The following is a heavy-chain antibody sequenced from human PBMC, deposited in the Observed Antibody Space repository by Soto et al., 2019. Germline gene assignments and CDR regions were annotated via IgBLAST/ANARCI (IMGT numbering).Heavy chain of an antibody. CDR1: GFTFSSYA. CDR2: IGESGTPT. J-gene: IGHJ4*02. D-gene: IGHD3-22*01. Sequence: GGSLRLSCAASGFTFSSYAMKWVRQAPGKGLEWVSLIGESGTPTYYADSVKGRFTISRDNSGNTLFLEMYSLRAEDTAVYYCVNIDPHYYDSSLDYWGQGTLVTVSS. V-gene: IGHV3-23*01. CDR3: VNIDPHYYDSSLDY.